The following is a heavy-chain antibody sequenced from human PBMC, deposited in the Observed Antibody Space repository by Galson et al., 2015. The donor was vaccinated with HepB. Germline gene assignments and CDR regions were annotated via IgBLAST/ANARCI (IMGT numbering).Heavy chain of an antibody. D-gene: IGHD5-24*01. CDR3: ARDIGVPRDGHNYEY. Sequence: LSLTCTVSGGSISTYYWTWIRQPPGKGLEWIGNVFHTGDTNYNPSLRSRISMSVETSKKQVSLRLTSVTAGDTAVYYCARDIGVPRDGHNYEYWGQGTLVTVSS. CDR1: GGSISTYY. CDR2: VFHTGDT. J-gene: IGHJ4*02. V-gene: IGHV4-59*01.